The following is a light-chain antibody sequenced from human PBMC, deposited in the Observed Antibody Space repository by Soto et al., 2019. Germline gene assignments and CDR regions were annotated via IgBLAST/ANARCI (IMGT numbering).Light chain of an antibody. J-gene: IGLJ1*01. CDR2: GNS. CDR3: QSYDSSLSGGV. Sequence: QPVLTQPPSVSGAPGQRGTISCTGSSSNIGTGYDVHWYQQLPETAPKLLIYGNSNRPSGVPDRFSGSKSGTSASLAITGLQAEDEADYYCQSYDSSLSGGVFGTGTKLTVL. V-gene: IGLV1-40*01. CDR1: SSNIGTGYD.